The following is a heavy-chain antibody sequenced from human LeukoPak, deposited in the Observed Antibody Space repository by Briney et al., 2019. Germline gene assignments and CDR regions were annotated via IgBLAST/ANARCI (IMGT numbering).Heavy chain of an antibody. Sequence: PGGSLRLSCAASGFTFSSYSMNWVRQAPGKGLEWVSSISSSSSYIYYADSVKGRFTISRDNAKNSLYLQMISLRAEDTAVYYCARTYYDILTGYNPYLDYWGQGTLVTVSS. D-gene: IGHD3-9*01. V-gene: IGHV3-21*01. J-gene: IGHJ4*02. CDR2: ISSSSSYI. CDR1: GFTFSSYS. CDR3: ARTYYDILTGYNPYLDY.